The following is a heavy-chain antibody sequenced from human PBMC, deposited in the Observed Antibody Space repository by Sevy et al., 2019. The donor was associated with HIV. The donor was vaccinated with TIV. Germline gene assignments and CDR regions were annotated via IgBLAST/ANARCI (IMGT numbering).Heavy chain of an antibody. CDR2: IYYSGST. D-gene: IGHD4-17*01. V-gene: IGHV4-59*01. J-gene: IGHJ6*03. CDR1: GGSISSYY. CDR3: ARRYYGDYFGYYYYYMDV. Sequence: SETLSLTCTVSGGSISSYYWSWIRQPPGKGLEWIGYIYYSGSTNYNPSLKSRVTISVDTSKNQFSLQLSSVTAADTAVYYCARRYYGDYFGYYYYYMDVWGKGTTVTVSS.